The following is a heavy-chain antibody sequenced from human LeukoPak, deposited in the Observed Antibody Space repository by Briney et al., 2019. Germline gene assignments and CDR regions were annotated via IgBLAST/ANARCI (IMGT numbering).Heavy chain of an antibody. J-gene: IGHJ4*02. CDR3: ARHLRLLSIYYFDY. D-gene: IGHD3-10*01. V-gene: IGHV4-34*01. Sequence: SETLSLTCAVYGGSFSGYYWSWIRQPPGKGLEWIGEINHSGSTNYNPSLRSRVTISVDTSKNQFSLKLNSVTAADTAMYYCARHLRLLSIYYFDYWGQGTLVTVSS. CDR1: GGSFSGYY. CDR2: INHSGST.